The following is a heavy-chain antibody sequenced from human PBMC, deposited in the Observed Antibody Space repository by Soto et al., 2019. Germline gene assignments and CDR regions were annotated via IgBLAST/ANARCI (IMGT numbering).Heavy chain of an antibody. CDR2: IKTDGSET. D-gene: IGHD3-10*01. V-gene: IGHV3-7*03. J-gene: IGHJ4*02. CDR1: GFTFSSFW. CDR3: TSDRYPRFYHGSGSYTYY. Sequence: LRLSCAASGFTFSSFWMSWVRQAPGKGLEWVANIKTDGSETHYVDSVKGRFTISRDNPKTSLFLQMNSLRVEDTAVYFCTSDRYPRFYHGSGSYTYYWGQGTPVTVSS.